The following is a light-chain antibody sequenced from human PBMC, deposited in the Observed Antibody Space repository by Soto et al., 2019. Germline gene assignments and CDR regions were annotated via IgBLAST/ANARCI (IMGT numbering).Light chain of an antibody. CDR3: QQTYSIPRT. Sequence: DIQMTQSPSSLSASVGDRVTITCRASQSISSYINWYQQKPGKAPKILIYGASSLQSGVPSRFSGSGSGTDFTLTISSLQPEDFATYYCQQTYSIPRTFGGGTKVEIK. V-gene: IGKV1-39*01. CDR1: QSISSY. J-gene: IGKJ4*01. CDR2: GAS.